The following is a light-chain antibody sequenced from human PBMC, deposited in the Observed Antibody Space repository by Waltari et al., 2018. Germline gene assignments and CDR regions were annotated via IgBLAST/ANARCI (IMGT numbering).Light chain of an antibody. V-gene: IGKV1-39*01. CDR3: QQSYSTPKT. CDR2: AAS. CDR1: QSISSS. Sequence: DIQMTQSPSSLSASVGDRVTITCRASQSISSSLNWYQQKPGKAPKLLIYAASSLQTGVPSRFSGSGSGTDFTLTISSLQPEDFATYYCQQSYSTPKTFGPGTEGDIK. J-gene: IGKJ3*01.